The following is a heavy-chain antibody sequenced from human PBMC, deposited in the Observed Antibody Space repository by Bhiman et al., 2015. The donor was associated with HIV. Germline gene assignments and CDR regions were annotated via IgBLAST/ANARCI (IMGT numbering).Heavy chain of an antibody. CDR2: ISYDGSKK. CDR1: GFTFSNYA. CDR3: ARGSDYRDTSGYRGAAEY. J-gene: IGHJ4*02. Sequence: QVHLVESGGGVVQPGRSLRLSCAASGFTFSNYAMSWVRQAPGKGLEWVAVISYDGSKKYYADSLKGRFTISRDNSKNTLYLQMNSLRAEDTAVFFCARGSDYRDTSGYRGAAEYWGQGTLVTVSS. V-gene: IGHV3-30-3*01. D-gene: IGHD3-22*01.